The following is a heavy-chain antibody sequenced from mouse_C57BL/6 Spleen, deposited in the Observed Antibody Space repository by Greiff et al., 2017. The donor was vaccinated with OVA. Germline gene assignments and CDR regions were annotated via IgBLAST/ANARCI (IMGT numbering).Heavy chain of an antibody. Sequence: QVQLQQSGPELVKPGASVKISCKASGYAFSSSWMNWVKQRPGKGLAWIGRIYPGAGDTNYNGKSKGKATLTADKSTSTAYKQLSSLTSEDSAVYFCARYDGYYYWYFDVWGTGTTVTVSS. J-gene: IGHJ1*03. V-gene: IGHV1-82*01. CDR1: GYAFSSSW. CDR2: IYPGAGDT. CDR3: ARYDGYYYWYFDV. D-gene: IGHD2-3*01.